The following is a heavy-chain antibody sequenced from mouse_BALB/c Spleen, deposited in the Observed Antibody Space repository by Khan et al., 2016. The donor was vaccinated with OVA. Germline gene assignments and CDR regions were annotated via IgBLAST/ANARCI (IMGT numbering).Heavy chain of an antibody. V-gene: IGHV3-1*02. CDR1: GYSITSGYG. J-gene: IGHJ2*01. D-gene: IGHD3-3*01. CDR2: IRYSGST. CDR3: ARTARIKY. Sequence: EVQLVQSGPGLVKPSPSLFLTCTATGYSITSGYGCNLIRQFPGNKLELMGYIRYSGSTNYNPNLKSQTSITRDTSSNKSFLQLKSVTTEDTATYYCARTARIKYWGQGTTLTVSS.